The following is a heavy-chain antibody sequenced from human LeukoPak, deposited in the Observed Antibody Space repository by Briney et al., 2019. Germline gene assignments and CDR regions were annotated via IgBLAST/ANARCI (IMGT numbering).Heavy chain of an antibody. CDR3: ARGPYYGSGASRFDP. V-gene: IGHV4-34*01. D-gene: IGHD3-10*01. CDR1: GGSFSGYY. Sequence: SETLSLTCAVYGGSFSGYYWSWIRQPPGNGLEWIGEINHSGSTNYNPSLKSRVTISVDTSKNQFSLKLSSVTAADTAVYYCARGPYYGSGASRFDPWGQGTLVTVSS. CDR2: INHSGST. J-gene: IGHJ5*02.